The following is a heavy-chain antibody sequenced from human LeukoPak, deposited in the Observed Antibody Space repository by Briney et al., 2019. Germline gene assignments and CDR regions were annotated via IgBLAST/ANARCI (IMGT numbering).Heavy chain of an antibody. D-gene: IGHD2/OR15-2a*01. CDR3: ARVVLSGAYQIDL. J-gene: IGHJ5*02. V-gene: IGHV3-74*01. CDR2: INGDGSTT. CDR1: GFTFSTYW. Sequence: GGSLRLSCAASGFTFSTYWMHWVRQAPGKGLVWVSRINGDGSTTNHADSVRGRFTISRDNAKSTLYLQVNSLRVEDAAVYYCARVVLSGAYQIDLWGQGTLVTVSS.